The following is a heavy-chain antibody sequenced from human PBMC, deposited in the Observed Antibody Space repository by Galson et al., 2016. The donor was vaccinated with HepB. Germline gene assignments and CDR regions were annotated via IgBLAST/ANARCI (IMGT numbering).Heavy chain of an antibody. D-gene: IGHD3-22*01. Sequence: SLRLSCAASGFAFSNYYMNWVRQAPGKGLEWISYMSSSGSSRAYADSVQGRITISRDNAKNSLYLQINSLRAEDTAVYYCARGPYAYDSSPFCFDYWGQGTLLTVSS. J-gene: IGHJ4*02. V-gene: IGHV3-48*04. CDR2: MSSSGSSR. CDR1: GFAFSNYY. CDR3: ARGPYAYDSSPFCFDY.